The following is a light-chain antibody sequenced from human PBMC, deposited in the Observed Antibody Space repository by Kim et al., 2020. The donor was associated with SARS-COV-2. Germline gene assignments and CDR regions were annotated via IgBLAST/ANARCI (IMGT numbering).Light chain of an antibody. CDR2: RDK. CDR1: NIENKN. Sequence: SYELTQPLSVSVALGQTATIPCGGSNIENKNVHWYHQRPGQAPVLVMYRDKKRPSGIPERLSGSNSGNTATLTINSVEPGDEGDYYCQVWDSRTVVFGGGTKLAVL. V-gene: IGLV3-9*01. J-gene: IGLJ2*01. CDR3: QVWDSRTVV.